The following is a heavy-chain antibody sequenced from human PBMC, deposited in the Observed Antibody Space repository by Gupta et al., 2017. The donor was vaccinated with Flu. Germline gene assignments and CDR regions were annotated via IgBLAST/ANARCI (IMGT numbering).Heavy chain of an antibody. D-gene: IGHD3-16*01. Sequence: EVQLVEAGGGLVQPGGSLRLSCEASGFSFSNWWMSWVRQAPGKGLEWVANINRDGSEKLYVDSGEGRLTVSRDNAKNSLYMQMNRLRAEDTAVYYCVIDITQGGAIYYFDYGGRGTLVTVYS. J-gene: IGHJ4*02. CDR1: GFSFSNWW. CDR3: VIDITQGGAIYYFDY. CDR2: INRDGSEK. V-gene: IGHV3-7*01.